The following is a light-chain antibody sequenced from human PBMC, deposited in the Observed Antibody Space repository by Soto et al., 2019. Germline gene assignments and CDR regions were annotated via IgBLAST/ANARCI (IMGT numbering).Light chain of an antibody. Sequence: EIVLTQSPGTLSLSPGERTTVTCRASQSVSSSYLGWYQQKLGQAPRLLIYGASSRATGIPDRFSGSGSGTDFTLTISRLAPEDFAVYYCQQYGSSPQTFGQGTKVEIK. J-gene: IGKJ1*01. CDR3: QQYGSSPQT. V-gene: IGKV3-20*01. CDR1: QSVSSSY. CDR2: GAS.